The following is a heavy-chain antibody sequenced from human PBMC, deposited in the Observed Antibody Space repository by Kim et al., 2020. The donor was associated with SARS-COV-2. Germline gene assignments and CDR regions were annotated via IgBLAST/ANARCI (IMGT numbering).Heavy chain of an antibody. Sequence: GGSLRLSCAASGFTFSSYGMHWVRQAPGKGLEWVAVIWYDGSNKYYADSVKGRFTISRDNSKNTLYLQMNSLRAEDTAVYYCARDRPVDIVATGHPNFDYWGQGTLVTVSS. V-gene: IGHV3-33*01. D-gene: IGHD5-12*01. CDR3: ARDRPVDIVATGHPNFDY. J-gene: IGHJ4*02. CDR1: GFTFSSYG. CDR2: IWYDGSNK.